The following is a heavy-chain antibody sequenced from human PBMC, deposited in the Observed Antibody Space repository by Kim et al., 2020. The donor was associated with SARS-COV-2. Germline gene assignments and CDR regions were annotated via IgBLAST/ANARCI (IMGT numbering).Heavy chain of an antibody. J-gene: IGHJ5*02. CDR2: IYYSGST. Sequence: SETLSLTCTVSGGSISSYYWSWIRQPPGKGLEWIGYIYYSGSTNYNPSLKSRVTISVDTAKNQSSMKLSSVTAADTAVYYCARVASSIAVAVAFVHWGQGTLVTVSS. CDR3: ARVASSIAVAVAFVH. V-gene: IGHV4-59*01. D-gene: IGHD6-19*01. CDR1: GGSISSYY.